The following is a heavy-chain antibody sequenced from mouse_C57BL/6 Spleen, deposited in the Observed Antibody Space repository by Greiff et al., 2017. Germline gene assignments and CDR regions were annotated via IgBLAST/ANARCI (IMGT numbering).Heavy chain of an antibody. CDR3: ARGYDYSWFAY. CDR1: GYAFSSSW. Sequence: VKLQQSGPELVKPGASVKISCKASGYAFSSSWMNWVKQRPGKGLEWIGRIYPGDGDTNYNEKFKSKATLTVDTSSSTAYMQLSSLTSEDSAVYYCARGYDYSWFAYWGQGTLVTVSA. J-gene: IGHJ3*01. CDR2: IYPGDGDT. V-gene: IGHV1-82*01. D-gene: IGHD2-4*01.